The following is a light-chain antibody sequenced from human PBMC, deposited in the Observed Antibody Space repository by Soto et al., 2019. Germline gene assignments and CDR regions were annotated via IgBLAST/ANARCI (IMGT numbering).Light chain of an antibody. CDR3: QQYYSYPRT. CDR1: PDISSY. J-gene: IGKJ1*01. V-gene: IGKV1-8*01. CDR2: AAS. Sequence: AIRMTQSPSSLSASTGDRVTITCRASPDISSYLAWYQQKPGKAPKFLIYAASTLQSWVPSRFSGSGSGTDFTLTISCLQSEDFATYYCQQYYSYPRTFGQGTKVEIK.